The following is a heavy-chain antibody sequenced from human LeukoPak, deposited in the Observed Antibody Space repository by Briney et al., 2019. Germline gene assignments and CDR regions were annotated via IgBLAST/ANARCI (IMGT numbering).Heavy chain of an antibody. Sequence: GGSLRLSCAASGFTFSSYSMNWVRQAPGKGLEWVSYIGSTTSTIYYADSVKGRFTISRDNAKNSLYLQMNSLRVEDTAVYYCARARYDYVWGSPADWGQGTLVTVSS. CDR2: IGSTTSTI. V-gene: IGHV3-48*01. J-gene: IGHJ4*02. CDR1: GFTFSSYS. CDR3: ARARYDYVWGSPAD. D-gene: IGHD3-16*01.